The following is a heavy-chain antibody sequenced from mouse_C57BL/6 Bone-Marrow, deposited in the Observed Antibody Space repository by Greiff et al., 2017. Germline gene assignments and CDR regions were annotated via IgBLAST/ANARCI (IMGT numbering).Heavy chain of an antibody. V-gene: IGHV5-6*01. Sequence: EVHLVESGGDLVKPGGSLKLSCAASGFTFSSYGMSWVRQTPDKRLEWVATISSGGSYTYYPDTVKGRFTISRDNAKNTLYLQMSIMNSEDTTMYYCARRKYFDYWGQGTTLTVSS. CDR1: GFTFSSYG. J-gene: IGHJ2*01. CDR3: ARRKYFDY. CDR2: ISSGGSYT.